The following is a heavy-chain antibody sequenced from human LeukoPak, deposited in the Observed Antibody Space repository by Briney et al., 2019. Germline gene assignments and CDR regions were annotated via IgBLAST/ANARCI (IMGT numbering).Heavy chain of an antibody. J-gene: IGHJ4*02. D-gene: IGHD2-15*01. CDR2: IKQDGSEK. CDR1: GFSFSGHW. CDR3: ASGAGYLIEN. Sequence: QSGGSLRLSCAASGFSFSGHWMNWVRQAPGKGLEWVANIKQDGSEKFYVDSVKGRFTISRDNAKNSLYLQMDSLSAEDTALYYCASGAGYLIENRGQGTLVTVSS. V-gene: IGHV3-7*03.